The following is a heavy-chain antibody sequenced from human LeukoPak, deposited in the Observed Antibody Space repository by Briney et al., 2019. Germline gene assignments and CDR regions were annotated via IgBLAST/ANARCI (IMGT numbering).Heavy chain of an antibody. CDR2: IHYSGNT. V-gene: IGHV4-59*01. J-gene: IGHJ4*02. D-gene: IGHD3-22*01. Sequence: SETLSLTCSVSGGSISNYYWSWIRQPPGKGLEWIAYIHYSGNTNYNPSLKSRVTISVDTSKNQFSLKLASVTAADTAVYYCARGDDTSGYFYKFDYWGQGTLVTVSS. CDR1: GGSISNYY. CDR3: ARGDDTSGYFYKFDY.